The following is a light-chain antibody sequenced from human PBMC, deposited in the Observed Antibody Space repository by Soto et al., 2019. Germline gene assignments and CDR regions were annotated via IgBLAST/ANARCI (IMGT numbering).Light chain of an antibody. CDR1: QSVSSY. V-gene: IGKV3-20*01. CDR3: QQYGSSPRP. Sequence: IVSTLSPATMSLSPGERATLSCRASQSVSSYLAWYQQKPGQAPRLLIYGASSRATGIPDRFSGSGSGTDFTLTISRLEPEDFAVYYCQQYGSSPRPFDQGANVDIK. CDR2: GAS. J-gene: IGKJ1*01.